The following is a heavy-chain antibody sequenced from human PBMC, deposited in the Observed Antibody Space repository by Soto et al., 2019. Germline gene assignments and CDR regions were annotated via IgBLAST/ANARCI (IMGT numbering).Heavy chain of an antibody. CDR2: ISAYNGNT. J-gene: IGHJ4*02. Sequence: ASVKVSCKASGYTFTNYGINWVRQAPGQGLEWMGWISAYNGNTNYAQKFQDGVTLTTDTSTSTAYMALRSLRSDDTAVYYCARADKIIAAAAPVYWGQGTLVTVSS. CDR3: ARADKIIAAAAPVY. D-gene: IGHD6-13*01. CDR1: GYTFTNYG. V-gene: IGHV1-18*04.